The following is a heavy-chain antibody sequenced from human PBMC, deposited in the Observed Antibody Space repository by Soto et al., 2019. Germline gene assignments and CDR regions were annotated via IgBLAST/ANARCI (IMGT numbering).Heavy chain of an antibody. CDR2: INAGNGNT. D-gene: IGHD3-22*01. Sequence: GASVKVSCKASGYTFTSYAMHWVRQAPGQRLEWMGWINAGNGNTKYSQKFQGRVTITRDTSASTAYMELSSLRSEDTAVYYCARDRGPSSGYYLFDYWGQGTLVTVSS. CDR3: ARDRGPSSGYYLFDY. J-gene: IGHJ4*02. CDR1: GYTFTSYA. V-gene: IGHV1-3*01.